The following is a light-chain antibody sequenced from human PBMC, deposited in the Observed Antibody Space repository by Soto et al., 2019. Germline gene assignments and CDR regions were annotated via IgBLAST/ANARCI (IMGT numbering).Light chain of an antibody. CDR2: SNN. Sequence: QSVLTQPPSASGTPGQRITISCSGSSSNIGSHTVNWHQQVPGTAPKLLIYSNNERPSGVPDRFSGSKSGTSASLAISGLQSGDEADYYCAVWDDSLNGWVFGGGTKVTVL. CDR3: AVWDDSLNGWV. CDR1: SSNIGSHT. V-gene: IGLV1-44*01. J-gene: IGLJ3*02.